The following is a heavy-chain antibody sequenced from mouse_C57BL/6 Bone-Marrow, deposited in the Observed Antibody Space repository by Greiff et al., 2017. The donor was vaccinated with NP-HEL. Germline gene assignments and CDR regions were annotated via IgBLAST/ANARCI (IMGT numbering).Heavy chain of an antibody. D-gene: IGHD1-2*01. V-gene: IGHV1-7*01. CDR2: INPSSGFT. J-gene: IGHJ2*01. Sequence: VQLQQSGAELAKPGASVKLSCKASCYTFTSYWLHWVNQRPGPGLAWIGYINPSSGFTKYTQKFKDKATLTVDKSSSTAYMQLSSLTYEDSAVYYCARWLRDYFDYWGQGTTLTVSS. CDR1: CYTFTSYW. CDR3: ARWLRDYFDY.